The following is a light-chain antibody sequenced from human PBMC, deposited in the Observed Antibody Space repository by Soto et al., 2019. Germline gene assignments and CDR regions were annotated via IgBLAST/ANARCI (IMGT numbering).Light chain of an antibody. CDR2: GAS. CDR3: QQYGRSPTT. Sequence: TQSPATLSASVGYSVTITCRASQSISHWLAWYQQKPGQAPRLLIYGASSRATGIPDRFSGSGSGTDFTLTISRLEPEDFAVYYCQQYGRSPTTFGQGTKVDI. J-gene: IGKJ1*01. CDR1: QSISHW. V-gene: IGKV3-20*01.